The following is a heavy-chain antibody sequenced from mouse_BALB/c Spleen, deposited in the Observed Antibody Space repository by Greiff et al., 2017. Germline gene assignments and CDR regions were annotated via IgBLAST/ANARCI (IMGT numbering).Heavy chain of an antibody. CDR3: AGTGRGFAY. CDR2: IWAGGST. Sequence: VKLVESGPGLVAPSQSLSITCTVSGFSLTSYGVHWVRQPPGKGLEWLGVIWAGGSTNYNSALMSRLSISKDNSKSQVFLKMNSLQTDDTAMYYCAGTGRGFAYWGQGTLVTVSA. D-gene: IGHD4-1*01. V-gene: IGHV2-9*02. J-gene: IGHJ3*01. CDR1: GFSLTSYG.